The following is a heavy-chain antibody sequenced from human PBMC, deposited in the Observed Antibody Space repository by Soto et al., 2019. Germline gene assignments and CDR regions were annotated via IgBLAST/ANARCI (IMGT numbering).Heavy chain of an antibody. CDR3: ARGSTGDDSSGYYNYFVY. CDR1: GGSFSGYS. V-gene: IGHV4-34*01. J-gene: IGHJ4*01. Sequence: PSETLSLTWAVYGGSFSGYSWSWIRQPPGKGLEWIGEINHSGSTNYNPSLKSRVTISVDTSKNQFSLKLSSVTAADTAVYYCARGSTGDDSSGYYNYFVYLGHAPLV. D-gene: IGHD3-22*01. CDR2: INHSGST.